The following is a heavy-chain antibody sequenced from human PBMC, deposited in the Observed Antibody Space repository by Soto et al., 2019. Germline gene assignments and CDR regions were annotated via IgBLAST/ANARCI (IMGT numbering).Heavy chain of an antibody. J-gene: IGHJ3*02. V-gene: IGHV3-30-3*01. Sequence: PGGSLRLSCAASGFTFSSYAMHWVRQAPGKGLEWVAVISYDGSNKYYADSVKGRFTISRDNSKNTLYLQMNSLRAEDTAVYYCARATPDLVVVQAVPGGAFDIWGQGTMVTVSS. CDR1: GFTFSSYA. D-gene: IGHD2-2*01. CDR2: ISYDGSNK. CDR3: ARATPDLVVVQAVPGGAFDI.